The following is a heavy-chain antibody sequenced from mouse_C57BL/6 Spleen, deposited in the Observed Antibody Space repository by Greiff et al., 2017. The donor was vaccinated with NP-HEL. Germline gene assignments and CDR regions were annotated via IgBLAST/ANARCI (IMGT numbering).Heavy chain of an antibody. CDR3: TRAGTTVVPMDCFDY. Sequence: QVHVKQSGAELVRPGASVTLSCKASGYTFTDYEMHWVKQTPVHGLEWIGAIDPETGGTAYNQKFKGKAILTADKSSSTAYLELRSLTSEDSAVYYCTRAGTTVVPMDCFDYWGQGTTLTVSS. D-gene: IGHD1-1*01. CDR1: GYTFTDYE. J-gene: IGHJ2*01. CDR2: IDPETGGT. V-gene: IGHV1-15*01.